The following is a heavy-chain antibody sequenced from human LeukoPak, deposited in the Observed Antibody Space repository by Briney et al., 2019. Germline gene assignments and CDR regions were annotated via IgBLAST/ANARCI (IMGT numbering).Heavy chain of an antibody. CDR3: ARVRGCGGDCYYFDY. J-gene: IGHJ4*02. V-gene: IGHV1-46*01. CDR1: GFTFTSYY. Sequence: ASLKVSCKASGFTFTSYYMHWVRQAPGQGLESMGIINPSGGGTSYAQRFQGRVTMTRDTSTSTVYMELSSLRSEDTAVYYCARVRGCGGDCYYFDYWGQGTLVTVSS. D-gene: IGHD2-21*02. CDR2: INPSGGGT.